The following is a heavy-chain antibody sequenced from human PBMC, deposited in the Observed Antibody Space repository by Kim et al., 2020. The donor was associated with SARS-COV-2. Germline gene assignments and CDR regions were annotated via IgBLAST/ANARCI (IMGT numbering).Heavy chain of an antibody. CDR1: GFTFSSYA. V-gene: IGHV3-23*01. CDR2: ISGSGGST. J-gene: IGHJ4*02. D-gene: IGHD1-1*01. CDR3: AYLNWNDGRQTDY. Sequence: GGSLRLSCAASGFTFSSYAMSWVRQAPGKGLEWVSAISGSGGSTYYADSVKGRFIISRDNSKNTLYLQMNSLRAEDTAVYYCAYLNWNDGRQTDYWGQGTLVTVSS.